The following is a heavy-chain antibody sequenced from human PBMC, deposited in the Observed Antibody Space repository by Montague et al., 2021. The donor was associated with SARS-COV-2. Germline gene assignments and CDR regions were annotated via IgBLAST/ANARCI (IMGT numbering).Heavy chain of an antibody. Sequence: PALVKPTQTLTLTCTFSGFSLSTYGVGVGWIRQPPGKALEWLVPIYSADDIHYSPPLKRRLTITKDTSKNQVVLTMTNMDPVDTATYYCAHRGALGSYYFDYWGPGTLVTVSS. CDR3: AHRGALGSYYFDY. CDR1: GFSLSTYGVG. CDR2: IYSADDI. V-gene: IGHV2-5*02. J-gene: IGHJ4*02. D-gene: IGHD7-27*01.